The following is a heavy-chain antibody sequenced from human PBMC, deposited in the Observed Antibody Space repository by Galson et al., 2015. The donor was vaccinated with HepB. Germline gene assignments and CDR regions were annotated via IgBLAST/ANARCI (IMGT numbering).Heavy chain of an antibody. CDR1: GFTFSSYG. CDR2: IRYDGSNK. J-gene: IGHJ4*02. CDR3: AKDWAPDGDYGGFDY. D-gene: IGHD4-17*01. Sequence: SLRLSCAASGFTFSSYGMHWVRQAPGKGLEWVAFIRYDGSNKYYAESVKGRFTISRDNSKNTLYLQKNSLRAEDTAVYYCAKDWAPDGDYGGFDYWGQGTLVTVSS. V-gene: IGHV3-30*02.